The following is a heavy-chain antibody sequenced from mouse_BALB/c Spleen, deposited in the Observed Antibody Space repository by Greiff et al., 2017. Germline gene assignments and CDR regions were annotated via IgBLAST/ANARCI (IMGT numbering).Heavy chain of an antibody. D-gene: IGHD2-14*01. Sequence: DVQLVESGGGLVQPGGSLRLSCATSGFTFSDFYMEWVRQPPGKRLEWIAASRNKANDYTTEYSASVKGRFIVSRDTSQSILYLQMNALRAEDTAIYYCARGYRYDRYFDVWGAGTTVTVSS. J-gene: IGHJ1*01. CDR2: SRNKANDYTT. CDR1: GFTFSDFY. CDR3: ARGYRYDRYFDV. V-gene: IGHV7-1*02.